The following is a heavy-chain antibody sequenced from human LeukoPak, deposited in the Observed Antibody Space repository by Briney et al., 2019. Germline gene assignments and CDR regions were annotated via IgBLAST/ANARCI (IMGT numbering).Heavy chain of an antibody. CDR2: ISGSGGST. Sequence: GGSLRLSCAASGFTFSSYGMSWVRQAPGKGLEWVSAISGSGGSTYYADSVKGRFTISRDNSKNTLYLQMNSLRAGDTAVYYCAKAAMVFYYFDYWGQGTLVTVSS. V-gene: IGHV3-23*01. J-gene: IGHJ4*02. CDR3: AKAAMVFYYFDY. CDR1: GFTFSSYG. D-gene: IGHD5-18*01.